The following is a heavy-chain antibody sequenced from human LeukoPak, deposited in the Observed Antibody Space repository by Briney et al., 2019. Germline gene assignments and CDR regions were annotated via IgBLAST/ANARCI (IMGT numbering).Heavy chain of an antibody. CDR2: FFYRGST. CDR3: ARPIVVVVAATHGHGWFDP. V-gene: IGHV4-39*01. CDR1: VGSISSRSYY. J-gene: IGHJ5*02. D-gene: IGHD2-15*01. Sequence: SETLSLTCTVSVGSISSRSYYWGWIRQPPGKGLEWIGSFFYRGSTYYNPYLKSRVTISVDTSKNQFSLKLSSVTAADTAVYYGARPIVVVVAATHGHGWFDPWGQGTLVTVSS.